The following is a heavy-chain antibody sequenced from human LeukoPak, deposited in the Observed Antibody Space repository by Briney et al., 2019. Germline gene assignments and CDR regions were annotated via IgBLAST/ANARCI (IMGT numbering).Heavy chain of an antibody. CDR1: GYTFTGYH. CDR2: FNANSGAT. D-gene: IGHD3-3*01. Sequence: GASVKVSCTTSGYTFTGYHVHWVRQAPGQGLEWMGWFNANSGATKYAQKFQGRVTMTRDTSIGTDFMELTSLISDDTAIYYCARDPYDGNYFFAYWGQGTLVTVAS. CDR3: ARDPYDGNYFFAY. J-gene: IGHJ4*02. V-gene: IGHV1-2*02.